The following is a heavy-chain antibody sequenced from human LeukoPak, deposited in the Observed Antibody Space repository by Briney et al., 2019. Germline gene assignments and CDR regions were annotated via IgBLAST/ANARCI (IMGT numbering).Heavy chain of an antibody. D-gene: IGHD3-16*02. V-gene: IGHV3-7*01. CDR3: ARDFEEMITFGGVIVIKYNWFDP. Sequence: GGSLRLSCAASGFTFSSYWMSWVRQAPGNGLDWVANIKQDESEKYYVDSVKGRFTISRDNAKNSLYLQMNSLRAEDTAVYYCARDFEEMITFGGVIVIKYNWFDPWGQGTLVTVSS. J-gene: IGHJ5*02. CDR2: IKQDESEK. CDR1: GFTFSSYW.